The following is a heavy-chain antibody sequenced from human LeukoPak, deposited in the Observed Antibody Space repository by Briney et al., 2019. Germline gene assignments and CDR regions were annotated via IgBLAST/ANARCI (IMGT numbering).Heavy chain of an antibody. CDR2: INWNGGKI. D-gene: IGHD3-16*01. CDR1: GFTFDDYA. Sequence: PGGSLRLSCAASGFTFDDYAMHWIRQAPGKGLEWVSGINWNGGKIGYADSVKGRFTISRDSAKSSLYLQMNSLRAEDTALYYCAKDIGNLRGPPDYWGQGTLVTVSS. V-gene: IGHV3-9*01. CDR3: AKDIGNLRGPPDY. J-gene: IGHJ4*02.